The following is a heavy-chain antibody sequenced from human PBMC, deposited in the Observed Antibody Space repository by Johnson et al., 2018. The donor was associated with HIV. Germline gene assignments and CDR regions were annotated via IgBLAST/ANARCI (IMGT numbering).Heavy chain of an antibody. CDR3: AREGGSSGPDAFDI. Sequence: VQLVESGGGVVRPGGSLRLSCAASGFNVDDDALSWVRQVPGKGLEWVSGINYNGGSTGYADSVRDRFSISRDNAKNSVYLKMNSLRAEDTAVYYCAREGGSSGPDAFDIWGQGTMVTVSS. J-gene: IGHJ3*02. D-gene: IGHD3-16*01. CDR2: INYNGGST. V-gene: IGHV3-20*04. CDR1: GFNVDDDA.